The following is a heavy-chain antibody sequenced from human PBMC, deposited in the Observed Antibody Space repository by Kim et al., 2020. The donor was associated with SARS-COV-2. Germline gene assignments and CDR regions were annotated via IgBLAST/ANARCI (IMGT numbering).Heavy chain of an antibody. Sequence: GGSLRLSCAASGFSLGDYWMNWVRQAPGKGLEWVANIKQDGTDKHYVDSVKGRFTISRDNAKNSLYMQMNSLRAEDTAVYYCARRTSTSYYWGQGNLAT. CDR3: ARRTSTSYY. J-gene: IGHJ4*02. V-gene: IGHV3-7*01. D-gene: IGHD2-2*01. CDR2: IKQDGTDK. CDR1: GFSLGDYW.